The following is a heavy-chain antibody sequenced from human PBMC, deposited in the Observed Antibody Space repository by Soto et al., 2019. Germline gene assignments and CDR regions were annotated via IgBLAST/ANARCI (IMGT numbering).Heavy chain of an antibody. V-gene: IGHV4-39*01. CDR2: ISDTGIT. CDR3: TRQARRRAWSDFDH. D-gene: IGHD2-8*02. CDR1: GDSIINSDYS. J-gene: IGHJ4*02. Sequence: QLQLQESGPGLVRPSETLSLTCTVSGDSIINSDYSWGWIRQSPGKGLEWIGTISDTGITFYDPSHKRLFFVSVDTSQNQFSLRLNSVTAADTAVYYCTRQARRRAWSDFDHWGQGILVTVSS.